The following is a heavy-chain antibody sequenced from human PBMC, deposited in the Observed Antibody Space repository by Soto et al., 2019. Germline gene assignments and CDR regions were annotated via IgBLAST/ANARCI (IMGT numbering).Heavy chain of an antibody. V-gene: IGHV3-33*01. CDR1: GFTFSSYG. CDR2: IWYDGSNK. Sequence: QVQLVESGGGVVQPGRSLRLSCAASGFTFSSYGMHWVRQTPGKGLEWVAVIWYDGSNKYYGDSVKGRFTISRDNSKNTLNLQMNSLRAEDTAVYYCARDRRRYCMDVWGQGTTVTVSS. J-gene: IGHJ6*02. CDR3: ARDRRRYCMDV.